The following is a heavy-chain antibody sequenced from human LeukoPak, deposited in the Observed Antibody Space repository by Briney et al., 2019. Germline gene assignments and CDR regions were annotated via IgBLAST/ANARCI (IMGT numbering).Heavy chain of an antibody. V-gene: IGHV4-4*02. CDR2: IYHSGST. CDR3: ARDFHYDILTGYYFPGYYGMDV. D-gene: IGHD3-9*01. CDR1: GGSISSSNW. J-gene: IGHJ6*02. Sequence: SETLSLTCAVSGGSISSSNWWSWVRQPPGKGLEWIGEIYHSGSTNYNPSLKSRVTISVDKSKNQFSLKLSSVTAADTAVYYCARDFHYDILTGYYFPGYYGMDVWGQGTTVTVSS.